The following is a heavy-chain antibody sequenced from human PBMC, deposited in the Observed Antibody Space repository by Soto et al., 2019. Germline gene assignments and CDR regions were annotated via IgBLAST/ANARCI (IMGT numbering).Heavy chain of an antibody. CDR1: GGTFSSYA. Sequence: SVKVSCKASGGTFSSYAISWVRQAPGQGLEWMGGIIPIFGTANYAQKFQGRVTITADESTSTAYMELSSLRSEDTAVYFFARESSGYYYDSSGYEGAFDIWGQGTMVTVSS. CDR2: IIPIFGTA. J-gene: IGHJ3*02. CDR3: ARESSGYYYDSSGYEGAFDI. V-gene: IGHV1-69*13. D-gene: IGHD3-22*01.